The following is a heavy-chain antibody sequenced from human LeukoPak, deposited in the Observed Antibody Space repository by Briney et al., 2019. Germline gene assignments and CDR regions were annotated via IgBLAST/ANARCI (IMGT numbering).Heavy chain of an antibody. Sequence: SETLSLTCTVSGGSISSYYWSWIRQPPGKGLEWIGCIYYSGSTNYNPSLKSRVTISVDTSKNQFSLKLSSVTAADTAVYYCARGGRDGYNLHFDYWGQGTLVTVSS. CDR2: IYYSGST. V-gene: IGHV4-59*01. J-gene: IGHJ4*02. CDR3: ARGGRDGYNLHFDY. D-gene: IGHD5-24*01. CDR1: GGSISSYY.